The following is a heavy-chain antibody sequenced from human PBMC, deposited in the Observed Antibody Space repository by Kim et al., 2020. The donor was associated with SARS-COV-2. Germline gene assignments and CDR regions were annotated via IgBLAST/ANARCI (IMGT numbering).Heavy chain of an antibody. J-gene: IGHJ4*02. V-gene: IGHV4-34*01. Sequence: SGITTYYPALKSRVTISVDTSKNQFSLKLSSVTAADTAVYYCASGMIDYWGQGTLVTVSS. CDR2: SGIT. CDR3: ASGMIDY.